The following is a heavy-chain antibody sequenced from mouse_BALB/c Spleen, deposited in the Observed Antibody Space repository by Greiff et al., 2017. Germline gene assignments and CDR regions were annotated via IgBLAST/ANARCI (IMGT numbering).Heavy chain of an antibody. CDR1: GFTFSSHG. D-gene: IGHD1-1*01. CDR3: ARRNYGSSEDYFDY. V-gene: IGHV5-6*01. Sequence: EVQGVESGGDLVKPGGSLKLSCAASGFTFSSHGMSWVRQTPDKRLEWVATISSGGSYTYYPDSVKGRFTISRDNAKNTLYLQMSSLKSEDTAMYYCARRNYGSSEDYFDYWGQGTTLTVSS. J-gene: IGHJ2*01. CDR2: ISSGGSYT.